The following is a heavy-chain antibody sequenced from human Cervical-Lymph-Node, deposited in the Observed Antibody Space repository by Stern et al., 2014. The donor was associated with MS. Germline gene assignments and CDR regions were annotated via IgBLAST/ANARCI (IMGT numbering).Heavy chain of an antibody. CDR3: ARQQLIKGDWFDL. Sequence: QVTLRESGPALVKPRQTLTLTCTLSGFSLSTSGMCVSWLRQPPGKALEWLARIAWDDDKYYSTSLQTRLTISKDTSKSQVVLTMTNVDPVDTATYYCARQQLIKGDWFDLWGQGTLVTVSS. CDR1: GFSLSTSGMC. D-gene: IGHD6-13*01. J-gene: IGHJ5*02. CDR2: IAWDDDK. V-gene: IGHV2-70*15.